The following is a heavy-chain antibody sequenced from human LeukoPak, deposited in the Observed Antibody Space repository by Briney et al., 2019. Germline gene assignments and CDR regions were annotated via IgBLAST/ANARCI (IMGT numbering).Heavy chain of an antibody. J-gene: IGHJ6*03. CDR1: GYTFTSYG. CDR3: ARFSPPDYYYYYYMDV. CDR2: ISAYNGNT. V-gene: IGHV1-18*01. Sequence: ASVKVSCKASGYTFTSYGISWVRQAPGQGLEWMGWISAYNGNTNYAQKLQGRVTMTTDTSTSTAYMELSSLRSEDTAVYYCARFSPPDYYYYYYMDVWGKGTTVTVSS.